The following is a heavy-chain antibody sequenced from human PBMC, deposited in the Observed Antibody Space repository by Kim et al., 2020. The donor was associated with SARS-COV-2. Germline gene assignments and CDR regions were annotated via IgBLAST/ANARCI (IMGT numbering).Heavy chain of an antibody. CDR3: AGAVAGTPDAFDI. Sequence: YAVSVKSRITINPDTSKNQFSLQLNSVTPEDTAVYYCAGAVAGTPDAFDIWGQGTMVTVSS. V-gene: IGHV6-1*01. D-gene: IGHD6-19*01. J-gene: IGHJ3*02.